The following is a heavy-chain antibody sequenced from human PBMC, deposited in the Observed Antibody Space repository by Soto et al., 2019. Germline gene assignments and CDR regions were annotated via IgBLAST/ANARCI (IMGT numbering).Heavy chain of an antibody. CDR3: VKVLARGVGVPRFYFES. J-gene: IGHJ4*02. CDR2: INADGTST. CDR1: GFTFSNSW. D-gene: IGHD2-2*01. Sequence: GGSLRLSCAASGFTFSNSWMHWVRQVSGKGLEWVSRINADGTSTSYADSVKGRFTISRDNAKNTLYLHVNSLRAEDTAVYYCVKVLARGVGVPRFYFESWGQGALVTVSS. V-gene: IGHV3-74*01.